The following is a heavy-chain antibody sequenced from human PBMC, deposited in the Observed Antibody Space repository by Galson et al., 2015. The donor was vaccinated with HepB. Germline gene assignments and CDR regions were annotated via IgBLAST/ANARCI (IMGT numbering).Heavy chain of an antibody. CDR3: ARADWSSGELDF. J-gene: IGHJ4*02. CDR1: GFTVTSNY. D-gene: IGHD6-19*01. CDR2: LYNDGST. Sequence: SLRLSCAASGFTVTSNYVNWVRQAPGKGLEWVSVLYNDGSTFYADSVKGRFNVSRDKSKNTHYLQMSSVRAEGTAVYYCARADWSSGELDFWGQGTLVTVSS. V-gene: IGHV3-66*01.